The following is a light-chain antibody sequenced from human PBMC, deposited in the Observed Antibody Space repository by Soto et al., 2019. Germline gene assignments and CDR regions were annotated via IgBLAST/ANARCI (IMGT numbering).Light chain of an antibody. CDR1: QSVSSSY. CDR3: QQYGRSPST. Sequence: EIVMTQSPATLSVSPGERATLFCRASQSVSSSYLAWYQQKPGQAPRLLIYGASSRATGIPDRFSGSGSGTDFTLTISRLEPEDFAVYYCQQYGRSPSTFGGGTKVDIK. J-gene: IGKJ4*01. V-gene: IGKV3-20*01. CDR2: GAS.